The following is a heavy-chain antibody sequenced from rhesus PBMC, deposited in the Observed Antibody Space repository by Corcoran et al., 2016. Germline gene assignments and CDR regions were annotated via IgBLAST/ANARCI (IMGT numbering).Heavy chain of an antibody. CDR1: GGSISSYNW. V-gene: IGHV4S18*01. Sequence: QVQLQESGPGLVKPSETLSLTCAVSGGSISSYNWWNWIRQPPGKGLEWIGGIYSSKTTTTSTPSLNNRVTISENTSKNQFSLKLSSVTAADTAAYYCARESYGFDYWGQGVLVTVSS. J-gene: IGHJ4*01. D-gene: IGHD5-36*01. CDR3: ARESYGFDY. CDR2: IYSSKTTT.